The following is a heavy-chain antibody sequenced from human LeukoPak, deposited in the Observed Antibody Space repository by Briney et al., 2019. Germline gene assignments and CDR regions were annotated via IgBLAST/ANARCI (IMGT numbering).Heavy chain of an antibody. CDR3: ATQYYDSVGYYPPGDY. CDR2: IHYSGTS. V-gene: IGHV4-39*01. J-gene: IGHJ4*02. CDR1: GGSISSRLFY. D-gene: IGHD3-22*01. Sequence: RSSETLSLTCAVSGGSISSRLFYWGWIRQPPGKGLEWIGNIHYSGTSYYNSSLKSRVTISVDTSKSQVSLKLSSVTAADTAVYYCATQYYDSVGYYPPGDYWGQGTLVTVSS.